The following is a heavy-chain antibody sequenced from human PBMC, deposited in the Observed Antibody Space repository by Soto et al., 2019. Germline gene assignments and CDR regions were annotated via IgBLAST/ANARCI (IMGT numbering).Heavy chain of an antibody. Sequence: TSETLSLTCTVSGGSISSSSYYWGWIRQPPGKGLEWIGSIYYSGSTYYNPSLKSRVTISVDTSKNQFSLKLSSVTAADTAGYYCARQPRILPGYPGQSDYGGRGTLVTVPS. V-gene: IGHV4-39*01. CDR3: ARQPRILPGYPGQSDY. CDR1: GGSISSSSYY. CDR2: IYYSGST. J-gene: IGHJ4*02. D-gene: IGHD3-9*01.